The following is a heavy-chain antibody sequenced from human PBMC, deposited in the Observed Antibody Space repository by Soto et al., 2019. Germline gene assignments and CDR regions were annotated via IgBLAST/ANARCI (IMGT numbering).Heavy chain of an antibody. V-gene: IGHV6-1*01. CDR1: GDSVSSNSAA. CDR3: AGTTSLQWYYMDV. Sequence: SQTLSLTCAISGDSVSSNSAAWNWIRRSPSGGLEWLGRTYYRSRWYNDYAVSVRSRITINPDTSKNQFSLHLNSVTPEDTAVYSCAGTTSLQWYYMDVWGKGTTVTVSS. J-gene: IGHJ6*03. D-gene: IGHD1-7*01. CDR2: TYYRSRWYN.